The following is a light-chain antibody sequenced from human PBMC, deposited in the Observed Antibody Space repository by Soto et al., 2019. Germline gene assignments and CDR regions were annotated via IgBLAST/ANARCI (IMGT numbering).Light chain of an antibody. CDR2: AAS. J-gene: IGKJ1*01. CDR3: LQDYNYPWT. V-gene: IGKV1-6*01. Sequence: AILLTQSPSSLSASVGDGDTITCRASQGIDSSFAWYQEKPGKAPKLLIYAASSLQSGVPSRFSGSGSGTDFTLTISSLQPEDFATYYCLQDYNYPWTFGQGTKVDI. CDR1: QGIDSS.